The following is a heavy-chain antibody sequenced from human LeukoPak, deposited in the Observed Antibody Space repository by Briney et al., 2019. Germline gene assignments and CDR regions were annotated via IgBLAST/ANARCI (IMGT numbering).Heavy chain of an antibody. J-gene: IGHJ3*02. Sequence: GGSLRLSCAASGFTFSSYWMSWVRPAPGKGLEWVANIKQDGSEKYYVDSVKGRFTISRDNAKNSLYLQMNSLRAEDTAVYYCARGPKGYYDILTGYYTAAFDIWGQGTMVTVSS. D-gene: IGHD3-9*01. V-gene: IGHV3-7*05. CDR2: IKQDGSEK. CDR1: GFTFSSYW. CDR3: ARGPKGYYDILTGYYTAAFDI.